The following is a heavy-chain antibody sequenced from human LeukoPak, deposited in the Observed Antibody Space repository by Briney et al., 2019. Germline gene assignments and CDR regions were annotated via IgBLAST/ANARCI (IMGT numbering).Heavy chain of an antibody. CDR3: ARDPPDIVATDRDY. V-gene: IGHV3-30-3*01. Sequence: GGSLRLSCAASGFTFSSYAMHWVRQAPGKGLEWVAVISYDGSNKYYADSVKGRFTISRDNSKNTLYLQMNSLRAEDTAVYYCARDPPDIVATDRDYWGQGTLVTVSS. D-gene: IGHD5-12*01. CDR2: ISYDGSNK. CDR1: GFTFSSYA. J-gene: IGHJ4*02.